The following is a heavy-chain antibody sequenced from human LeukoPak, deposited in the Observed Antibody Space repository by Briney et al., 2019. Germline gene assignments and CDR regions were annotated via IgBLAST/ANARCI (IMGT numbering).Heavy chain of an antibody. Sequence: PGGSLRLFCAASGFTFSNYAMTWVRQAPGKGLEWVSAISGSGGSTYYADSVKGRFTISRDNSKNTLYLQMNSLRAEDTAVYYCAKGSYSGRVRGPNFDYWGQGTLVTVSS. J-gene: IGHJ4*02. CDR2: ISGSGGST. D-gene: IGHD1-26*01. CDR1: GFTFSNYA. CDR3: AKGSYSGRVRGPNFDY. V-gene: IGHV3-23*01.